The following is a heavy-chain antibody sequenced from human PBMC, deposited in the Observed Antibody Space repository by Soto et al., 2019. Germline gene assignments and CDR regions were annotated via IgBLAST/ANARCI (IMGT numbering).Heavy chain of an antibody. D-gene: IGHD1-26*01. CDR2: ISGSGGST. V-gene: IGHV3-23*01. CDR3: AKDRDYSGYYYGMDV. CDR1: GLTFSSYA. J-gene: IGHJ6*04. Sequence: GGSLRLSCAASGLTFSSYAMSWVRQAPGKGLEWVSAISGSGGSTYYADSVKGRFTISRDNSKNTLYLQMNSLRAEDTAVYYCAKDRDYSGYYYGMDVWGKGTTVTVSS.